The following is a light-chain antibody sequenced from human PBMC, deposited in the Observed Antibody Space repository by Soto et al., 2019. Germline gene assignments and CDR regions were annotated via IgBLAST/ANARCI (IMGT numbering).Light chain of an antibody. CDR2: DVI. Sequence: QSALTQPASVSGSPGQSITISCTGISSDVGGYNYVSWYQHHPGKAPKLMIYDVINRPSGVSNRFSGSKSGNTASLTISGLQAEDEADYYCSSYTTSSVVFGGGTKLTVL. V-gene: IGLV2-14*03. CDR3: SSYTTSSVV. J-gene: IGLJ2*01. CDR1: SSDVGGYNY.